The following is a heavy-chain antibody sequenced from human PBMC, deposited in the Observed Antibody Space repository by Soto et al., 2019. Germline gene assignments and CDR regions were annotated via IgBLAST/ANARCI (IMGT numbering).Heavy chain of an antibody. CDR1: GGSSSSNW. J-gene: IGHJ4*02. CDR3: ARSYDSSGYYPSAPF. Sequence: SETLSLTCTVSGGSSSSNWWGWIRQPPGKGLEWIGYIYYSGSTYYNPSLKSRVTMSVDTSKNQFSLKLSSVTAVDTAVYYCARSYDSSGYYPSAPFWGQRTLDTVSS. V-gene: IGHV4-28*01. D-gene: IGHD3-22*01. CDR2: IYYSGST.